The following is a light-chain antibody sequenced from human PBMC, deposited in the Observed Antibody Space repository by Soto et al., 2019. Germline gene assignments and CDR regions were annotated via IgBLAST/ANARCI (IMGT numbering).Light chain of an antibody. V-gene: IGKV1-39*01. CDR2: AAS. CDR3: QHSYSTPRT. CDR1: QSISSY. Sequence: DIQMTQSPSSLSASVGDRVTITCRASQSISSYLNWYQQKPGKAPKLLIYAASRLQSGVPSRFSDSGSGTDFTLTISCLQPEEFATYYCQHSYSTPRTFGKGTTLEIK. J-gene: IGKJ2*02.